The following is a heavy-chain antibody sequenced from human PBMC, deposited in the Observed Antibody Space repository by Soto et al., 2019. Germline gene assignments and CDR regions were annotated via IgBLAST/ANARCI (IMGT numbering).Heavy chain of an antibody. D-gene: IGHD2-2*01. V-gene: IGHV4-59*01. J-gene: IGHJ6*02. CDR1: GGSISSYY. Sequence: NPSETLSLTCTVSGGSISSYYWSWIRQPPGKGLEYIGYIYYSGSTNYNPSLKSRVTISVDTSKNQFSLKLTSVTAADTAVYYCAYSTSQTYYYGMDVWGQGTTVTVSS. CDR2: IYYSGST. CDR3: AYSTSQTYYYGMDV.